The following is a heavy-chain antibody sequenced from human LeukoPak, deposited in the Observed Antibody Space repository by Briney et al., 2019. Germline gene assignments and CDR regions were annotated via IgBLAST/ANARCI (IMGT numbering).Heavy chain of an antibody. CDR1: GGSINSYY. V-gene: IGHV4-4*07. CDR2: IYTSGST. D-gene: IGHD6-13*01. J-gene: IGHJ4*02. CDR3: ARVTGYVMEDYFDC. Sequence: SETLSLTCTVSGGSINSYYWSWIRRPAGKGLEWIGRIYTSGSTNYNPSLKSRVTISVDTSKNQFSLRLSSVTAADTAVYYCARVTGYVMEDYFDCWGQGTLVTVSS.